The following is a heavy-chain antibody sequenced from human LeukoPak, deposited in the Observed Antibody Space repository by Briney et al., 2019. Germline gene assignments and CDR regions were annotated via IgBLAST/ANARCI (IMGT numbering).Heavy chain of an antibody. D-gene: IGHD6-19*01. CDR3: ARDSSGWYYFDC. J-gene: IGHJ4*02. CDR1: GFTFSSYG. Sequence: GGSLRLSCAASGFTFSSYGMHWVRQAPGKGLEWVAFIRYDGSNKYYADSVKGRFTISRDNSKNTLYLQMNSLRAEDTAVYYCARDSSGWYYFDCWGQGALVTVSS. CDR2: IRYDGSNK. V-gene: IGHV3-30*02.